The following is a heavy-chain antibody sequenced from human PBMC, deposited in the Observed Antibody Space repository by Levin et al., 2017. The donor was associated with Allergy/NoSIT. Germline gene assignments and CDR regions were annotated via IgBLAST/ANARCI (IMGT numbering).Heavy chain of an antibody. V-gene: IGHV3-21*01. J-gene: IGHJ3*02. D-gene: IGHD3-16*02. Sequence: GESLKISCAASGFTFSSYSMNWVRQAPGKGLEWVSSISSSSSYIYYADSVKGRFTISRDNAKNSLYLQMNSLRAEDTAVYYCARGRWLHLGELSSRPDAFDIWGQGTMVTVSS. CDR1: GFTFSSYS. CDR3: ARGRWLHLGELSSRPDAFDI. CDR2: ISSSSSYI.